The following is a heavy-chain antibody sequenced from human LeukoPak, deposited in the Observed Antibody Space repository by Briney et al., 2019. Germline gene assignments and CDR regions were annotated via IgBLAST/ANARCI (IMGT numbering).Heavy chain of an antibody. D-gene: IGHD6-13*01. J-gene: IGHJ4*02. Sequence: ASVKVSCKASGGTFSSYAISWVRQAPGQGRERMGGIIPIFGTANYAQKFQGRVTITADKSTSTAYMELSSLRSEDTAVYYCARTRSSSSSWYGQFDYWGQGTLVTVSS. CDR1: GGTFSSYA. V-gene: IGHV1-69*06. CDR2: IIPIFGTA. CDR3: ARTRSSSSSWYGQFDY.